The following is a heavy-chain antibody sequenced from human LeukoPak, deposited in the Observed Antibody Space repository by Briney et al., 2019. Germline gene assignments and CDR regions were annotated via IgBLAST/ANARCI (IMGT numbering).Heavy chain of an antibody. CDR3: ARPYYYDSRIDP. J-gene: IGHJ5*02. V-gene: IGHV4-30-4*01. CDR1: GGSISSGDYY. D-gene: IGHD3-22*01. Sequence: SETLSLTCTVSGGSISSGDYYWSWIHQPPGKGLEWIAYMYYSGSTYYNPSLKSRVTMSADTCKNQLSLKLSSVTAADTAVYYCARPYYYDSRIDPWGQGILVTVSS. CDR2: MYYSGST.